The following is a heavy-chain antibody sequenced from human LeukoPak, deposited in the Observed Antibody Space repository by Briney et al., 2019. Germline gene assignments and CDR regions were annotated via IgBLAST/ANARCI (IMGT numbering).Heavy chain of an antibody. Sequence: SVKVSCKASGGTFSSYAISWVRQAPGQGLEWMGRIIPKIGTTDFAQKFQDRVTLTADKSTTTAYMELTSLRSENTAIYYCALMKNYYDSSAYSSESDYWGQGTLVTVSS. CDR1: GGTFSSYA. J-gene: IGHJ4*02. V-gene: IGHV1-69*04. CDR2: IIPKIGTT. D-gene: IGHD3-22*01. CDR3: ALMKNYYDSSAYSSESDY.